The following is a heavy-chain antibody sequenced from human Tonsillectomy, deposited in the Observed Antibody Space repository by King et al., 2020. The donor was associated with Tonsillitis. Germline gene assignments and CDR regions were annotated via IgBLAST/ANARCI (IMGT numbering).Heavy chain of an antibody. CDR2: ISFDGSNK. V-gene: IGHV3-30-3*01. CDR3: ARRDVAFDFYYYGLDV. CDR1: GFTFSSYA. D-gene: IGHD2-21*02. J-gene: IGHJ6*02. Sequence: VQLVESGGGVVQPEKSLRLSCAASGFTFSSYAMHWVRQAPGKGLEWAADISFDGSNKYYADSGKGRFTISRDNSKNTLYLQMNSLSADDTAVYYCARRDVAFDFYYYGLDVWGQGTTVTVSS.